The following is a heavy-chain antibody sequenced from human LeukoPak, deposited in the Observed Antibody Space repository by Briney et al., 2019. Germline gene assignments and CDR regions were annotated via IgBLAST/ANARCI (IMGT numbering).Heavy chain of an antibody. J-gene: IGHJ4*02. Sequence: SETLSLTCTVSGGSISSYYWGWIRQPPGKGLEWIGYIYYSGSTNYNPSLKSRVTISVDTSKNQFSLRLSSVTAADTAVYYCARASYSYDINGWVPFDYWGQGTLVTVSS. CDR1: GGSISSYY. CDR3: ARASYSYDINGWVPFDY. CDR2: IYYSGST. D-gene: IGHD3-22*01. V-gene: IGHV4-59*08.